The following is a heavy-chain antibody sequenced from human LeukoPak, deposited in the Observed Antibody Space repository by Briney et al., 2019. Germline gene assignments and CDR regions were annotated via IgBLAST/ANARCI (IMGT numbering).Heavy chain of an antibody. V-gene: IGHV1-46*01. CDR2: INPSGGST. Sequence: GASVKVSCKASGYTFTSYYMHWVRQAPGQGLERMGIINPSGGSTSYAQKFQGRVTMTRDTSTSTVYMELSSLRSEDTAVYYCARDHQVAYSSGWTPSYYFDYWGQGTLVTVSS. CDR1: GYTFTSYY. J-gene: IGHJ4*02. D-gene: IGHD6-19*01. CDR3: ARDHQVAYSSGWTPSYYFDY.